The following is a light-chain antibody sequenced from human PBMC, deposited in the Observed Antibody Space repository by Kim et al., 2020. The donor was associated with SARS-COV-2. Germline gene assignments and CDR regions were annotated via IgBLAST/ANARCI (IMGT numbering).Light chain of an antibody. CDR1: SLRSYY. CDR2: GKN. CDR3: NSRDSSGNHVL. V-gene: IGLV3-19*01. Sequence: LGQTVRITCQGDSLRSYYASWYQQKPGQAPVLVIYGKNNRPSGIPDRFSGSSSGNTASLTITGAQAEDEADYYCNSRDSSGNHVLFGGGTQLTVL. J-gene: IGLJ2*01.